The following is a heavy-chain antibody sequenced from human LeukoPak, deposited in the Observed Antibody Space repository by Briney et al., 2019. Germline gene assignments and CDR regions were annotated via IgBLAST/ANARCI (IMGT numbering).Heavy chain of an antibody. CDR1: GITLSNYG. CDR3: AKRGVVIRVILVGFHKEAYYFDS. CDR2: ISGSGGGT. V-gene: IGHV3-23*01. J-gene: IGHJ4*02. Sequence: GGSLRLSCAVAGITLSNYGMSWVRQAPGKGLEWVAGISGSGGGTNYADSVKGRFTISRDNPRNTLYLQMNSLRAEDTAVYFCAKRGVVIRVILVGFHKEAYYFDSWGQGALVTVSS. D-gene: IGHD3-22*01.